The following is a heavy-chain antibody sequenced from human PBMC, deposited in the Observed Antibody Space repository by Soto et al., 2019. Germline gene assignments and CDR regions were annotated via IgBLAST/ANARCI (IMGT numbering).Heavy chain of an antibody. Sequence: TSETLSLTCAVSGGSFTSNNWWTWVRQPPGQGLEWIGEIYRTGSTNYNPSLKSRVTISLDKSENQFSLKVTSLTAADTAVYDCASRDTGTSVDYWGQRTLVIVYS. CDR2: IYRTGST. CDR1: GGSFTSNNW. J-gene: IGHJ4*02. D-gene: IGHD1-7*01. V-gene: IGHV4-4*02. CDR3: ASRDTGTSVDY.